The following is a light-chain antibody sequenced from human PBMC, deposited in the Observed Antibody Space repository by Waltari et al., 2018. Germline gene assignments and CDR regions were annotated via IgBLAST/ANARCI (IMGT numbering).Light chain of an antibody. Sequence: QLVLTQSPSASASLGASVTLTCTLSSGHNNYAIAWHQQRPDKGPRSWMKVNRDGSHRKGAGLPVRFSGSSSGAERYLTIFSRQSEDEADYDCQTWGTGILVFGGGTKLTVL. CDR3: QTWGTGILV. CDR1: SGHNNYA. V-gene: IGLV4-69*01. CDR2: VNRDGSH. J-gene: IGLJ2*01.